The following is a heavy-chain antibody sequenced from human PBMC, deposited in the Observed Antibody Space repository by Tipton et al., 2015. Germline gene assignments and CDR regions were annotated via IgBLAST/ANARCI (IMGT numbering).Heavy chain of an antibody. CDR1: GFTFSSYT. D-gene: IGHD5-18*01. V-gene: IGHV3-21*01. J-gene: IGHJ4*02. CDR3: ARGVWSTALADY. Sequence: SLRLSCAASGFTFSSYTMKWVRQAPGKGLEWVSSISSTSTYIYYADSVKGRFTISRDNAKNSLYLYMNSLRAEDTAVYYCARGVWSTALADYWGQGTLVTVSS. CDR2: ISSTSTYI.